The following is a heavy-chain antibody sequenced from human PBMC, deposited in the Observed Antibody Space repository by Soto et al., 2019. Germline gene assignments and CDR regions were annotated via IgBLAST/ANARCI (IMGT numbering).Heavy chain of an antibody. D-gene: IGHD6-6*01. CDR1: GFTFSNYD. V-gene: IGHV3-23*01. CDR2: ISDRGGTT. Sequence: GGSLRLSCAASGFTFSNYDMNWVRQAPGKGLEWVSSISDRGGTTYYADSVKGRFTISRDNSKNSLFLQMSSLRAEDTALYYCAKAGHSGRSSGNWFDPWGQGTLVTVSS. J-gene: IGHJ5*02. CDR3: AKAGHSGRSSGNWFDP.